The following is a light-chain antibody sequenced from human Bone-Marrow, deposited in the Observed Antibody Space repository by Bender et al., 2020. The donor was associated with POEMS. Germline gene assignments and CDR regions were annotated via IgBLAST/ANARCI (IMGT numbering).Light chain of an antibody. CDR3: SSYAGSNNWV. Sequence: QSALTQPASVSGSPGQSITISCTGTSSDVGGYNYVSWYQQYPGKAPKLIIYEVTKRPSGVPDRFSGSKSGNTASLTVSGLQAEDEADYYCSSYAGSNNWVFGGGTRLTVL. CDR1: SSDVGGYNY. J-gene: IGLJ3*02. V-gene: IGLV2-8*01. CDR2: EVT.